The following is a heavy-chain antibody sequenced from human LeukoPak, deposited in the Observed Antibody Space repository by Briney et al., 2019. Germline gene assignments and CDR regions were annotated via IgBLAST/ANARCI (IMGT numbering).Heavy chain of an antibody. CDR2: ISGSVAST. V-gene: IGHV3-23*01. J-gene: IGHJ6*04. Sequence: PGGSLRLSCAASGFTFSRYGMSWVRQAPGKGLEWVAAISGSVASTYYADSVKGRLTISRDNSKNTLYLQMNSLRAEDTAVYYCAELGITMIGGVWGKGTTVTISS. CDR3: AELGITMIGGV. CDR1: GFTFSRYG. D-gene: IGHD3-10*02.